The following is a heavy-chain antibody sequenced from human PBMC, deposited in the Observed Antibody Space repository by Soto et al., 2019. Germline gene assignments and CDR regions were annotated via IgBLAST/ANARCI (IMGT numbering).Heavy chain of an antibody. CDR2: IHAGNGNT. Sequence: ASVKVSCKASGYTFTTYSMHWVRQAPGQRLEWMGWIHAGNGNTEHSQKFQGRVTITRDTSASTAYLELGSLRSEDTAVYYCARAACSTTSCYKYYAYGMEAWAQGPAVTAP. CDR3: ARAACSTTSCYKYYAYGMEA. CDR1: GYTFTTYS. D-gene: IGHD2-2*01. J-gene: IGHJ6*02. V-gene: IGHV1-3*01.